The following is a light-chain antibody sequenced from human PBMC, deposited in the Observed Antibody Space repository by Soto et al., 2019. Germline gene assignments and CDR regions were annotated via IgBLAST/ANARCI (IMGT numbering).Light chain of an antibody. V-gene: IGLV2-8*01. Sequence: QSVLTQPPSASGSPGQSVTISCTGTSSDVGGYNYVSWYQQHPGKAPKLMIYEVSKRPSGVPDRFSGSKSGNTASLTVSGLQAEDEADYYCQSYDSTLSDRYVFGSGTKLTVL. CDR3: QSYDSTLSDRYV. CDR2: EVS. J-gene: IGLJ1*01. CDR1: SSDVGGYNY.